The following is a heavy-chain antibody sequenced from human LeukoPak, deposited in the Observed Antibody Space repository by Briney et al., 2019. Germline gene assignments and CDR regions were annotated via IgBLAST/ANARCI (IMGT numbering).Heavy chain of an antibody. J-gene: IGHJ4*02. V-gene: IGHV3-23*01. CDR1: GFTFSSFA. Sequence: PGGSLRLSCTASGFTFSSFAMSWVRRAPGKGLEWVSSISGSGGATYYADSVKGRFTISRDNSENTLYLQINSLRAEDTAVFYCAKNYGSGTYYNYFDSWGQGTLVTASS. D-gene: IGHD3-10*01. CDR3: AKNYGSGTYYNYFDS. CDR2: ISGSGGAT.